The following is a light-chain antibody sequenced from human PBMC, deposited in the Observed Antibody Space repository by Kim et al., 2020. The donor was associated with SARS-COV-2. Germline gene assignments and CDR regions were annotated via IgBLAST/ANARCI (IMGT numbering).Light chain of an antibody. CDR1: SLRSYY. Sequence: SELTQDPAVSVALGQTVRITCQGDSLRSYYASWYQQKPGQAPVLVIYGKNNRPSGIPDRFSGSSSGNTASLTITGAQAEDEADYYCNSRDSSGNHLAVFGGGTQLTVL. J-gene: IGLJ3*02. V-gene: IGLV3-19*01. CDR2: GKN. CDR3: NSRDSSGNHLAV.